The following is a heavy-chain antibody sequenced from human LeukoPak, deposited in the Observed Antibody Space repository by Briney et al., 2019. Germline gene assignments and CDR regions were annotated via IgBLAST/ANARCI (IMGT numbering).Heavy chain of an antibody. CDR3: ARGPLDSGYTYFDY. J-gene: IGHJ4*02. CDR2: FSYSGST. Sequence: PSETLSLTCTVSGGSVTTDYWSRIRQPPGKGLEWIGYFSYSGSTNYNPSLKSRVTISVDTSKNQFSLKLSSVTAADTAVYYCARGPLDSGYTYFDYWGQGTLVSVAS. D-gene: IGHD5-12*01. V-gene: IGHV4-59*02. CDR1: GGSVTTDY.